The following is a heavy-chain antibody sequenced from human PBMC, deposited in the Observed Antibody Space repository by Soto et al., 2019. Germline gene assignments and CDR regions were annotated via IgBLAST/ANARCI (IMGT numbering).Heavy chain of an antibody. CDR2: IIPILGIA. CDR1: GGPFSSYT. Sequence: QVQLVQSGAEVKKPGSSVKVSCKASGGPFSSYTIRWVRPAPGQGLEWMGRIIPILGIANYAQKFQARVTITADKSTSTAYMELSSLRSEDTAVYYCAREEYYYGSGAFFDYWGQGTLVTVSS. J-gene: IGHJ4*02. V-gene: IGHV1-69*08. CDR3: AREEYYYGSGAFFDY. D-gene: IGHD3-10*01.